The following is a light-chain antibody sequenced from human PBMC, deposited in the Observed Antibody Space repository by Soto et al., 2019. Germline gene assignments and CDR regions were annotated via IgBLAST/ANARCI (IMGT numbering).Light chain of an antibody. J-gene: IGKJ1*01. CDR2: AAS. V-gene: IGKV1-27*01. CDR3: QNYNSGPRT. Sequence: DIQMTQSPSSLSASVGDRVTITCRASQGISNYLAWYQQKPGKVPKLLIYAASTLQSGVPSRFSGSGSGTDFTLTIRSLQPDDVSTYYCQNYNSGPRTFGQGTKVEIK. CDR1: QGISNY.